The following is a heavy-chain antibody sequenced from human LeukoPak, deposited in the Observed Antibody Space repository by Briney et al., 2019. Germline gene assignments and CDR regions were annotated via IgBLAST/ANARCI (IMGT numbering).Heavy chain of an antibody. CDR1: GYSFTSYW. D-gene: IGHD6-13*01. V-gene: IGHV5-51*01. J-gene: IGHJ4*02. Sequence: GESLKISCKGSGYSFTSYWIGWVRQMPGKGLEWMGIIYPGDSDTRYSPPFQGQVTISADKSISTAYLQWSSLKASDTAMYYCARQLGGGDTSSWFDYWGQGTLVTVSS. CDR3: ARQLGGGDTSSWFDY. CDR2: IYPGDSDT.